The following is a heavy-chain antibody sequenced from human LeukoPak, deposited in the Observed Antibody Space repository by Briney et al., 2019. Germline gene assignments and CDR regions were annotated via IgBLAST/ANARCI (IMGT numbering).Heavy chain of an antibody. CDR3: ARLVSGSPDYFDY. V-gene: IGHV4-4*02. CDR2: VYRSGTT. CDR1: GASISDNNW. D-gene: IGHD1-14*01. J-gene: IGHJ4*02. Sequence: KPSGTLSLTCVVSGASISDNNWWSWVRQPPGKGLEWIGEVYRSGTTNNNPSLQSRVTILVEKSKNQFSLKLSSVTAADTAMYYCARLVSGSPDYFDYWGQGSLVTVSS.